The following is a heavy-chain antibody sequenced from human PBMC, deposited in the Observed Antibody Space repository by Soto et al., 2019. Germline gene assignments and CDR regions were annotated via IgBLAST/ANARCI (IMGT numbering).Heavy chain of an antibody. J-gene: IGHJ3*02. CDR1: GYTFTSYD. V-gene: IGHV1-8*01. Sequence: ASVKVSCKASGYTFTSYDINWVRQATGQGLEWMGWIYPSSGSTGYAQKFQGRVTMTTDTSTSTAYMELSSLSSEDTALYYCGRVFAGNWNDDPSGGAFDIWGQGTKVTVSS. CDR3: GRVFAGNWNDDPSGGAFDI. D-gene: IGHD1-1*01. CDR2: IYPSSGST.